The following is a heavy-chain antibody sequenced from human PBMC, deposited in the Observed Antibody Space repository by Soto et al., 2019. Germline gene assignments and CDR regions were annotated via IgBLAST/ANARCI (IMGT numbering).Heavy chain of an antibody. D-gene: IGHD6-13*01. V-gene: IGHV1-2*04. CDR1: GYTFTGYY. CDR2: INPNSGGT. J-gene: IGHJ6*02. CDR3: ARGIAAAAARGMDV. Sequence: QVQLVQSGAEVKKPGASVKVSCKASGYTFTGYYMHWVRQAPGQGLEGMGWINPNSGGTNYAQKFQGWVTMTRNTSITTAYMELSRLRSDDTAWYYWARGIAAAAARGMDVWGQGTTVTVSS.